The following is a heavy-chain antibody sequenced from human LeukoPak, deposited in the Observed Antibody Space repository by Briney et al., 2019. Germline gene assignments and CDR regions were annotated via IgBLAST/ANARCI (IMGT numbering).Heavy chain of an antibody. CDR1: GVSISSYY. V-gene: IGHV4-59*01. CDR2: IYYSGST. CDR3: ARGVGYCSGGRCPFDY. D-gene: IGHD2-15*01. Sequence: SETLSLTCTVSGVSISSYYWRWMRQPPGKGLEGIGCIYYSGSTDYNSSLKSRVTISLDTYKNQFSLKLTSVTAADTAVYYCARGVGYCSGGRCPFDYWGRGTQVTVSS. J-gene: IGHJ4*01.